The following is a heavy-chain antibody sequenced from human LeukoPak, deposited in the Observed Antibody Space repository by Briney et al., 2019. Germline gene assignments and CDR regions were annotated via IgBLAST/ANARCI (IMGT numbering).Heavy chain of an antibody. CDR2: IYYSGST. CDR3: ARGARIGAAPPFGGWFDP. V-gene: IGHV4-38-2*02. Sequence: SETLSLTCTVSGYSISSGYYWGWIRQPPGKGLEWIGSIYYSGSTYYNPSLKSRVTISVDTSKNQFSLKLSSVTAADTAVYYCARGARIGAAPPFGGWFDPWGQGTLVTVSS. CDR1: GYSISSGYY. J-gene: IGHJ5*02. D-gene: IGHD3-16*01.